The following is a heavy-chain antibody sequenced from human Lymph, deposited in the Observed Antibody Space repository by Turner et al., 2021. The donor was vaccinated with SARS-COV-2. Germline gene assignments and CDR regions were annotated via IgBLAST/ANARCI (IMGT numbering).Heavy chain of an antibody. CDR2: IYYSGST. CDR1: GDSISSYY. J-gene: IGHJ5*02. V-gene: IGHV4-59*08. D-gene: IGHD1-26*01. Sequence: QVQLQESGPGLVKPSETLSLTCTVSGDSISSYYWSWIRQPPGKGLESIGYIYYSGSTNYNPSLKSRVTISVDTSKNSVTAADTAVYYCARQRVGASIDPPWLDPWGQGTLVTVSS. CDR3: ARQRVGASIDPPWLDP.